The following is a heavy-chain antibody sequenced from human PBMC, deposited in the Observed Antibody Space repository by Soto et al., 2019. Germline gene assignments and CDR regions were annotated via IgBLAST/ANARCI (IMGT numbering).Heavy chain of an antibody. Sequence: SVKVSCKASGGTFSSYAISWVRQAPGQGLEWMGGIIPIFVTANHAQKFQGRVTLTADKSTSTAYMELSSLRSEHTAVYYFAIKTTTMIVVVTYYGMDVWGQGTTVTVSS. CDR1: GGTFSSYA. J-gene: IGHJ6*02. CDR2: IIPIFVTA. CDR3: AIKTTTMIVVVTYYGMDV. D-gene: IGHD3-22*01. V-gene: IGHV1-69*06.